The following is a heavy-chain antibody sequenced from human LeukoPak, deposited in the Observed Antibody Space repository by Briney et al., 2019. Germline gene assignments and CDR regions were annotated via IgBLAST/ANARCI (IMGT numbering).Heavy chain of an antibody. CDR3: ARDLSYRGIDY. D-gene: IGHD1-26*01. V-gene: IGHV3-74*01. Sequence: GGSLRLSCAASGFTFSYYWMHWVRQAPGKGLVWVPRIKSDGSITEYADSVKGRFTISRDNAKNTLYLQMNSLRAEDTAVYYCARDLSYRGIDYWGRGTLVTVSS. CDR2: IKSDGSIT. J-gene: IGHJ4*02. CDR1: GFTFSYYW.